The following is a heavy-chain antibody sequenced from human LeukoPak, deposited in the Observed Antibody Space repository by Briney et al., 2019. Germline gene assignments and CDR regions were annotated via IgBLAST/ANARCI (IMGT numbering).Heavy chain of an antibody. CDR2: INPSGGST. Sequence: ASVKVSCKASGYTFTSYYMHWVRQAPGQGLEWMGIINPSGGSTSYAQKFQGRVTMTRNTSISTAYMELSSLRSEDTAVYYCARCYYDSSGYFNFDYWGQGTLVTVSS. CDR1: GYTFTSYY. D-gene: IGHD3-22*01. V-gene: IGHV1-46*01. CDR3: ARCYYDSSGYFNFDY. J-gene: IGHJ4*02.